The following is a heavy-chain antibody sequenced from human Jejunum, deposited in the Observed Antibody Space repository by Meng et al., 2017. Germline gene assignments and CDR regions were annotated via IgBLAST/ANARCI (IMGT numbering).Heavy chain of an antibody. CDR1: GRSLTGTKW. V-gene: IGHV4-4*02. J-gene: IGHJ4*02. Sequence: VQLQGSGYGLGSPSGTLSLTCAVSGRSLTGTKWWTWVRPAPGKGLVWSGECYHSETTNYNPSLKSRVAISADKSKTQFSINLYSLSAADTAVYYCATRTRDSFDYWGQGSLVTVSS. CDR3: ATRTRDSFDY. CDR2: CYHSETT. D-gene: IGHD1-7*01.